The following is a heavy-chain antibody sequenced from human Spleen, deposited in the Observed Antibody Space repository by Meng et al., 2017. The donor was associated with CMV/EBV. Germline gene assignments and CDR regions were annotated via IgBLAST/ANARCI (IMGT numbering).Heavy chain of an antibody. CDR2: IYYSGIT. V-gene: IGHV4-30-4*08. Sequence: SISSGDYYWSWVRQPPGKGLQWIGYIYYSGITYYNPSLKSRVIISVDASKNQLSLKLSSVTAADTAVYYCARVTPTYYDSSGPFDYWGQGTLVTVSS. D-gene: IGHD3-22*01. J-gene: IGHJ4*02. CDR1: SISSGDYY. CDR3: ARVTPTYYDSSGPFDY.